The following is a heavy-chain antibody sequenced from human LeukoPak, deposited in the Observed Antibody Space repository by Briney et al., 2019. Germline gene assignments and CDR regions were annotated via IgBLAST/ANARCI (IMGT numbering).Heavy chain of an antibody. CDR1: GFTFSDYY. V-gene: IGHV3-11*04. CDR2: ISSSGSTI. Sequence: GGSLRLSCAASGFTFSDYYMSWIRQAPGKGLEWVSYISSSGSTIYYAGSVKGRFTISRDNAKNSLYLQMNSLRAEDTAVYYCARDLLIAAAGNFDYWGQGTLVTVSS. CDR3: ARDLLIAAAGNFDY. D-gene: IGHD6-13*01. J-gene: IGHJ4*02.